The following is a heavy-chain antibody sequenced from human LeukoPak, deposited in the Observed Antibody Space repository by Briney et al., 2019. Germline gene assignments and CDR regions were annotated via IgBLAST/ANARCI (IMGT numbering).Heavy chain of an antibody. D-gene: IGHD2-2*01. CDR3: ARDLGDIVVVPAAISEN. CDR2: INHSGSA. J-gene: IGHJ4*02. V-gene: IGHV4-34*01. CDR1: GGSFSGYY. Sequence: PSETLSLTCAVSGGSFSGYYWSWMRQPPGKGLEWIGEINHSGSANYNPSLERRVTISINTYKNQFSLKLNSVTAADTAVYYCARDLGDIVVVPAAISENWGQGTLVTVSS.